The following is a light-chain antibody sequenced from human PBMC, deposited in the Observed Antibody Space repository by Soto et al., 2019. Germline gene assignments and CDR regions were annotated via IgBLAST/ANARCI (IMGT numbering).Light chain of an antibody. CDR3: QQYHNWPLYT. J-gene: IGKJ2*01. Sequence: EIVMTQSPATLSVSPGERAILSCRASQSVGGNLAWYQQKPGQAPRLLIYGASTRATGIPARFSGSGSGTEFTLTISSLQSEDFAVYYCQQYHNWPLYTFGLGTKLEIK. V-gene: IGKV3-15*01. CDR2: GAS. CDR1: QSVGGN.